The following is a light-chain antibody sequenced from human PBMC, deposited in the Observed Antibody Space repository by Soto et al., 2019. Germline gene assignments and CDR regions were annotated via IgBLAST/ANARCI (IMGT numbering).Light chain of an antibody. CDR2: NNN. CDR1: SSNIGAGYD. CDR3: QSYDSSLSGSYV. V-gene: IGLV1-40*01. Sequence: SALTQPPSVSGAPGQRVTISCTGSSSNIGAGYDVHWYQRLPGTAPKVLIYNNNNRPSGVPDRFSGSKSGTSASLAITGLQAEDEADYYCQSYDSSLSGSYVFGTGTKVTVL. J-gene: IGLJ1*01.